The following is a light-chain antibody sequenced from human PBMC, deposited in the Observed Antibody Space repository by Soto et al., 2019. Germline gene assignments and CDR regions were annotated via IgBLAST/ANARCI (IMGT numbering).Light chain of an antibody. J-gene: IGKJ2*02. V-gene: IGKV3-15*01. Sequence: EVVLTQSPVTLSLSPGERATLPCRASQSFRGLLAWYQQKPGQAPRLLIYGASTRATGIPARFSGSASGTDFTLTISSLQPEDFATYYCLQTYSTPGTFGQGTKVDIK. CDR2: GAS. CDR3: LQTYSTPGT. CDR1: QSFRGL.